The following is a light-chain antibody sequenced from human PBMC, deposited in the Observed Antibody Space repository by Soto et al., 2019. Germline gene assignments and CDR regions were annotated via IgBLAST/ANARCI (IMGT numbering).Light chain of an antibody. CDR3: CSYAGSYTFSV. V-gene: IGLV2-11*01. CDR1: SSDVGGYNY. CDR2: DVS. Sequence: QLVLTQPRSVSGSPGQSVTISCTGTSSDVGGYNYVSWYQQHPGKAPKLMIYDVSQRPSGVPDRFSGSKSGNTASLTISGLQAEDEADYYCCSYAGSYTFSVFGTGTKLTVL. J-gene: IGLJ1*01.